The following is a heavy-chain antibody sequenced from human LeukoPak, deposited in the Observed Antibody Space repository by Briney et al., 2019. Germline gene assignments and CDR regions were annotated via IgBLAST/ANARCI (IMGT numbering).Heavy chain of an antibody. Sequence: PGGSLRLFCAASGFIFSSYNMNCVRQAPGKGLEWVSSISSSSSYIYYADSVKGRFTISRDIAKNSLYLQMNSLRAEDTAVYYCARAMYGDPYYFDYWGQGTLVTVSS. V-gene: IGHV3-21*01. D-gene: IGHD4-17*01. CDR2: ISSSSSYI. CDR1: GFIFSSYN. J-gene: IGHJ4*02. CDR3: ARAMYGDPYYFDY.